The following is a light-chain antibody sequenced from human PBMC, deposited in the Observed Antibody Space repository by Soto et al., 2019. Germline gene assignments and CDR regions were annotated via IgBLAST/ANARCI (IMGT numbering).Light chain of an antibody. CDR3: CSYAGSSMFV. J-gene: IGLJ2*01. V-gene: IGLV2-23*02. Sequence: QSALTQPASVSGSPGQSITISCTGSSSAVGPYNLVAWYQHHPGKAPKLIISEVVKRQSGVSNRFSGYKSGNTASLTISGLQAEDVADYNCCSYAGSSMFVFGGGTKLTVL. CDR2: EVV. CDR1: SSAVGPYNL.